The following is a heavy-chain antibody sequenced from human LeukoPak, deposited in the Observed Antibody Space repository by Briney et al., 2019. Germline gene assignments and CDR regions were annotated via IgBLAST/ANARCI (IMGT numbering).Heavy chain of an antibody. CDR2: ISSSSSYI. CDR3: ARYYGDPYYFDY. Sequence: GGSLRLSCAASGFTFSSYSMNWVRQAPGKGLEWVSSISSSSSYIYYADSVKGRFTISRDNAKDSLYLQMNSLRAEDTAVYYCARYYGDPYYFDYWGQGTLVTVPS. D-gene: IGHD4-17*01. CDR1: GFTFSSYS. V-gene: IGHV3-21*01. J-gene: IGHJ4*02.